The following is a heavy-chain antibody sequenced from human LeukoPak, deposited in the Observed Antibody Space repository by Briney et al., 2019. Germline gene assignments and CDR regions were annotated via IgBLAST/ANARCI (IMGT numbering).Heavy chain of an antibody. Sequence: GGSLRLSCAASGFTFSSYAMSWVRQAPGKGLEWVSAISGSGGSTYYADSVKGRFTISRDNSKNTLYLQMNSLRAEDTAVYYCAKDDDYDDYGQEGYFDYWGQGTLVTVSS. CDR1: GFTFSSYA. J-gene: IGHJ4*02. D-gene: IGHD4-17*01. CDR3: AKDDDYDDYGQEGYFDY. V-gene: IGHV3-23*01. CDR2: ISGSGGST.